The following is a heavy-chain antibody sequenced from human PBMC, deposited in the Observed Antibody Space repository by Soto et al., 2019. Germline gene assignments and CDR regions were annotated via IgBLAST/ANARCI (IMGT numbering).Heavy chain of an antibody. D-gene: IGHD6-13*01. Sequence: GGSLRLSCAASEFTFSSYAMSWVRQAPGKELEWVSTISGSGGRTYYADSVKGRFTISRDNSRNTLHLQMNSLRVEDTALYYCAKTLLSTSWYGLHDYVSQGTLVTVSS. V-gene: IGHV3-23*01. CDR1: EFTFSSYA. J-gene: IGHJ4*02. CDR3: AKTLLSTSWYGLHDY. CDR2: ISGSGGRT.